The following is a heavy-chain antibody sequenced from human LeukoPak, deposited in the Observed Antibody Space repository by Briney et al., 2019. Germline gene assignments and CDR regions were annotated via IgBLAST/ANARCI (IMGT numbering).Heavy chain of an antibody. Sequence: PGGSLRLSCAASGFTFSSSAMSRVRQAPGKGLEWVSSISSSSSYIYYADSVKGRFTISRDNAKNSLYLQMNSLRAEDTAVYYCAREDSWPSNYYYGMDVWGQGTTVTVSS. J-gene: IGHJ6*02. CDR1: GFTFSSSA. V-gene: IGHV3-21*01. CDR2: ISSSSSYI. D-gene: IGHD6-13*01. CDR3: AREDSWPSNYYYGMDV.